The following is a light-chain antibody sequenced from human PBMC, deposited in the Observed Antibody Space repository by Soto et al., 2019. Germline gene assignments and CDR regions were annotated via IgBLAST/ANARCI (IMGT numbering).Light chain of an antibody. J-gene: IGKJ4*01. V-gene: IGKV1-33*01. CDR3: QQYDNLPLT. CDR2: AAS. Sequence: DIQMTQSPSSLSASVGDRVTITCRASQSISNYLNWCQQKPGKAPKVLIYAASSLQSGVPSRFSGSGSGTDFTFTISSLQPEDIATYYCQQYDNLPLTFGGGTKVDIK. CDR1: QSISNY.